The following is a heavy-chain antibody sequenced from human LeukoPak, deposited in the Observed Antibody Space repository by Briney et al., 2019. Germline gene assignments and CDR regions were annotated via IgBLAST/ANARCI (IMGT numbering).Heavy chain of an antibody. Sequence: GGSLRLSCAASGFTFSSYEMNWVRQAPGKGLEWVSYISSSGSTIYYADSVKGRFTISRDNAKNSLYLQMNSLRSDDTAVYYCARGVRIAVAGYIDCWGQGTLVTVSS. V-gene: IGHV3-48*03. CDR2: ISSSGSTI. J-gene: IGHJ4*02. D-gene: IGHD6-19*01. CDR1: GFTFSSYE. CDR3: ARGVRIAVAGYIDC.